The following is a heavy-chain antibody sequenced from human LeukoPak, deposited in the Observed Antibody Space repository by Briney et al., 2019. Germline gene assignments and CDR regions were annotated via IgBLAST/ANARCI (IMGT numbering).Heavy chain of an antibody. J-gene: IGHJ6*02. Sequence: RGSLRLSCSASGFTFSSFAMHWVRQAPGKGLEWVSSIGRGGKTHNSESVKGRFVIPRENFAAMVLLQRHSLRVEDTAVYYCARDLHYYVAMDVGAQGPTVTVSS. CDR3: ARDLHYYVAMDV. V-gene: IGHV3-23*01. CDR1: GFTFSSFA. D-gene: IGHD3-10*02. CDR2: IGRGGKT.